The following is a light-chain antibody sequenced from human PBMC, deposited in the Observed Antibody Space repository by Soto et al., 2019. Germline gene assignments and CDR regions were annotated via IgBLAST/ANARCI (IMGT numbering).Light chain of an antibody. CDR3: CSYAGSSTYV. Sequence: QSALTQPASVSGSPGQSITISCTGTSSDVGSYNLVSWYQQHTGKAPKLMIYEGSQRPSGASNRFSGSKFGNTASLTISGLQSEDEADYYCCSYAGSSTYVFGTGTKLTVL. V-gene: IGLV2-23*01. CDR2: EGS. J-gene: IGLJ1*01. CDR1: SSDVGSYNL.